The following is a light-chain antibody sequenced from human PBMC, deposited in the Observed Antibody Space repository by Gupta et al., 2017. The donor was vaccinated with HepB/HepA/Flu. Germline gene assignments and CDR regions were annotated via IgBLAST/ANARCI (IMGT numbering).Light chain of an antibody. CDR2: DAS. CDR3: QQRSNWPPYT. Sequence: EIVLTQSPATLHLSPGERAPLSCRASQSVSRYLAWYQQKPGQAPRLLIYDASNRATCIPARFSGSGSGTDFTLTIISREPEDVAVYYCQQRSNWPPYTFGQGTKLEIK. CDR1: QSVSRY. V-gene: IGKV3-11*01. J-gene: IGKJ2*01.